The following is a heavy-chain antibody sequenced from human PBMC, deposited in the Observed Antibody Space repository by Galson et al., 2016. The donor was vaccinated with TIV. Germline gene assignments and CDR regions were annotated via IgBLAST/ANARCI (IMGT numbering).Heavy chain of an antibody. V-gene: IGHV1-8*01. D-gene: IGHD3-3*01. Sequence: SVKVSCKASGYTFSTYDINWVRQATGQGLEWMGWMHPKSGDTHYAQKFQGRVTMTRNTSISTAYMELSNLRSEDTAVYYCARRPPSTIFGVVTWFDPWGQGTLVTVSS. J-gene: IGHJ5*02. CDR1: GYTFSTYD. CDR2: MHPKSGDT. CDR3: ARRPPSTIFGVVTWFDP.